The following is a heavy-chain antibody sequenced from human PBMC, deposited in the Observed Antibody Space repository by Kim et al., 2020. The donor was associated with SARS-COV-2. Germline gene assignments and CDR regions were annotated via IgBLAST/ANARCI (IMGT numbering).Heavy chain of an antibody. CDR2: ISGSGGST. V-gene: IGHV3-23*01. CDR3: AKAPWFGELLHPYYFDY. CDR1: GFTFSSYA. D-gene: IGHD3-10*01. J-gene: IGHJ4*02. Sequence: GGSLRLSCAASGFTFSSYAMSWVRQAPGKGLEWVSAISGSGGSTYYADSVKGRFTISRDNSKNTLYLQMNSLRAEDTAVYYCAKAPWFGELLHPYYFDYWGQGTLVTVSS.